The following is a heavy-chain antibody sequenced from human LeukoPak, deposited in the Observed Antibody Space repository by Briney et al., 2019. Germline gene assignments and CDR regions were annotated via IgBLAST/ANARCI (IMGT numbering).Heavy chain of an antibody. D-gene: IGHD2-2*01. CDR1: GYSISSGYY. J-gene: IGHJ4*02. V-gene: IGHV4-38-2*01. CDR2: IYHSGST. Sequence: SETLSLTCSVSGYSISSGYYWGWIRQPPGKGLEWIGSIYHSGSTYYNPSLKSRVTISVDTSKNQFSLKLSSVTAADTAVYYCASGGGPFDCSSTSCHLDYWGQGTLVTVSS. CDR3: ASGGGPFDCSSTSCHLDY.